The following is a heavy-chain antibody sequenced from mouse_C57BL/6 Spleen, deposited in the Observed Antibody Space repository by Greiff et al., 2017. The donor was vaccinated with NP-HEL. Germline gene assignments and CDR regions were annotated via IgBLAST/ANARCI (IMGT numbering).Heavy chain of an antibody. CDR3: ARRGITTVVGGYAMDY. D-gene: IGHD1-1*01. J-gene: IGHJ4*01. V-gene: IGHV1-50*01. CDR2: IDPSDSYT. Sequence: QVQLQQPGAELVKPGASVKLSCKASGYTFTSYWMQWVKQRPGQGLEWIGEIDPSDSYTNYNQKFKGKATLTVDTSSSTAYMQLSSLTSEDSAVYYCARRGITTVVGGYAMDYWGQGTSVTVSS. CDR1: GYTFTSYW.